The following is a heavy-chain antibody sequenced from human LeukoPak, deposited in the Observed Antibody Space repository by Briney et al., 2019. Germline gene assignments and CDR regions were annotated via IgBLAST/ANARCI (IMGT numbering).Heavy chain of an antibody. V-gene: IGHV4-4*09. CDR2: IYTSGST. Sequence: SETLSLTCTVSGGSISSYYWSWIRQPPGKGLEWIGYIYTSGSTNYNPSLKSRVTISVDTSKYQFSLKLSSVTAADTAVYYCARHPSPDYTPYYYYMDVWGKGTTVTVSS. D-gene: IGHD4-11*01. CDR3: ARHPSPDYTPYYYYMDV. J-gene: IGHJ6*03. CDR1: GGSISSYY.